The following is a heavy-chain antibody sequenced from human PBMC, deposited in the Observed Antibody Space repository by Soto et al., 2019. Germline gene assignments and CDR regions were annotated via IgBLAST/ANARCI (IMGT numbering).Heavy chain of an antibody. D-gene: IGHD3-3*01. CDR2: MNPNSGNT. Sequence: ASVKVSCKDSGYTFTSYDINWVRQATGRGREWMGWMNPNSGNTGYAQKFQGRGTMTRNTSISTAYMELNSLRSEDTDVYYCARGGFLERLSLYYYYGMDVWGQGTTVTVSS. J-gene: IGHJ6*02. CDR3: ARGGFLERLSLYYYYGMDV. CDR1: GYTFTSYD. V-gene: IGHV1-8*01.